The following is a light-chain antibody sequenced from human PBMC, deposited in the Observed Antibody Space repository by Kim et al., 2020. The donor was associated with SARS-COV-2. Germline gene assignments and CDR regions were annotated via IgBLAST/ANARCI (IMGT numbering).Light chain of an antibody. Sequence: EIVLTQSPATLSLSPGERATLSCRASQSVGSRLAWYRQKPGQAPRLLIDDASKRATGIPARFSGSGSGTDFTLTISSLEPEDFAVYYCQQRISWPLTFGQGTRLEIK. CDR2: DAS. V-gene: IGKV3-11*01. CDR3: QQRISWPLT. J-gene: IGKJ5*01. CDR1: QSVGSR.